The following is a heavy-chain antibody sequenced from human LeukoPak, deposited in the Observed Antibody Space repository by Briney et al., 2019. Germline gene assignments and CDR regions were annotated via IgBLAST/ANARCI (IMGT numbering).Heavy chain of an antibody. V-gene: IGHV4-34*01. Sequence: SETLSLTCAVYGGSFSGYYWSWIRQPPGKGLEWIGEINHSGSTNYNPSLKSRVTISVDTSKNQFSLKLSSVTAADTAVYYCARANYYGSGRRFDPWGQGTLVTVPS. CDR3: ARANYYGSGRRFDP. D-gene: IGHD3-10*01. J-gene: IGHJ5*02. CDR1: GGSFSGYY. CDR2: INHSGST.